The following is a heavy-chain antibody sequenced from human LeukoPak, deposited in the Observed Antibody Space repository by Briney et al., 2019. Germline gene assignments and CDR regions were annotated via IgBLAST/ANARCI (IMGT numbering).Heavy chain of an antibody. J-gene: IGHJ5*02. CDR1: GGSISSSSYY. CDR2: IYYSGST. Sequence: SETLSLTCTVSGGSISSSSYYWGWIRQPPGKGLEWIGSIYYSGSTYYNPSLKSRVTISVDTSKNQFSLKLSSVTAADTAVYYCARTYYYGSGSYDWFDPWGQGTLVTVSS. V-gene: IGHV4-39*07. CDR3: ARTYYYGSGSYDWFDP. D-gene: IGHD3-10*01.